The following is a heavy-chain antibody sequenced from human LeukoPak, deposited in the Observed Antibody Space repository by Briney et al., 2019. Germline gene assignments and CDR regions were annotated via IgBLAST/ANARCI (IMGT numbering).Heavy chain of an antibody. CDR3: ARLRRVNYYMDV. CDR2: INHSGST. Sequence: LRLSCAASGFTFSDYYMRWIRQAPGKGLEWIGEINHSGSTNYNPSLKSRVTISVDTSKNQFSLKLSSVSAADTAVYYCARLRRVNYYMDVWGKGTTVTVSS. CDR1: GFTFSDYY. V-gene: IGHV4-34*01. D-gene: IGHD5-24*01. J-gene: IGHJ6*03.